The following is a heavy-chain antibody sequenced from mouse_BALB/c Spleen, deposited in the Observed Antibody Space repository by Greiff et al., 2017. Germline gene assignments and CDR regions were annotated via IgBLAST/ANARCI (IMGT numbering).Heavy chain of an antibody. J-gene: IGHJ4*01. D-gene: IGHD2-10*02. CDR2: ISYDGSN. V-gene: IGHV3-6*02. Sequence: EVKLQESGPGLVKPSQSLSLTCSVTGYSITSGYYWNWIRQFPGNKLEWMGYISYDGSNNYNPSLKNRISITRDTSKNQFFLKLNSVTTEDTATYYCAREGYGKGSYWGQGTSVTVSS. CDR1: GYSITSGYY. CDR3: AREGYGKGSY.